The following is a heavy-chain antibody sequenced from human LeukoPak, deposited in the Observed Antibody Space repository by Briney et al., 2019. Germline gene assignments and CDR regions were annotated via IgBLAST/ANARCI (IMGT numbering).Heavy chain of an antibody. V-gene: IGHV3-7*01. CDR2: IKEDGSKK. CDR1: GFTFSSYW. D-gene: IGHD2-15*01. Sequence: PGGSLRLSCAASGFTFSSYWMSWVRQAPGKGLEWVANIKEDGSKKYHVDSVKGRFIISRDNAKNSLYLEMNSLGAEDTAVYYCVMGGTFDIWGQGTMVTVSS. CDR3: VMGGTFDI. J-gene: IGHJ3*02.